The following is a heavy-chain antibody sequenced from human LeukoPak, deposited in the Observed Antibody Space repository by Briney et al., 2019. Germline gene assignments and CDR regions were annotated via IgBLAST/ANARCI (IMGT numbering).Heavy chain of an antibody. CDR3: AKYALYNWDYETWVDY. V-gene: IGHV3-23*01. J-gene: IGHJ4*02. CDR2: ISGGGDST. Sequence: GGSLRLSCAASGFTFSTYAMTWVRQAPGKGLEWVSAISGGGDSTYYADSVKGRFTLSRDNSKNTLYLQMNSLRVEDTAIYYCAKYALYNWDYETWVDYWGQGTLVTVSS. CDR1: GFTFSTYA. D-gene: IGHD1-7*01.